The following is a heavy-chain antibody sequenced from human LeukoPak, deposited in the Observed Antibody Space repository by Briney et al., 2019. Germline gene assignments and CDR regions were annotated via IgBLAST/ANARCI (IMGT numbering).Heavy chain of an antibody. J-gene: IGHJ4*02. V-gene: IGHV3-30*18. CDR1: GFTFSSYG. CDR2: ISYDGSDK. Sequence: PGRSLRLSCAASGFTFSSYGMHWVRQAPGKGLEWVAVISYDGSDKYYADSVKGRFTISRDNSKNTLYLQMNSLRAEDTAVYYCAKDFSTPPIKYTAMGPFDYWGQGTLVTVSS. D-gene: IGHD5-18*01. CDR3: AKDFSTPPIKYTAMGPFDY.